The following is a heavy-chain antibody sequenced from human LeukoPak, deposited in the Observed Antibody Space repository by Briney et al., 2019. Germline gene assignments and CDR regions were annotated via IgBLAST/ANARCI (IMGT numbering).Heavy chain of an antibody. CDR2: ISGTSSAI. V-gene: IGHV3-48*04. Sequence: GGSLRLSCAVSGFTFSSFGMNWVRQAPGKGLEWVSYISGTSSAIDYADSVKGRFTISRDNAKNTLYLQMNSLRAEDTAVYYCARLKTSCSDYWGQGTLVTVSS. J-gene: IGHJ4*02. D-gene: IGHD2-2*01. CDR1: GFTFSSFG. CDR3: ARLKTSCSDY.